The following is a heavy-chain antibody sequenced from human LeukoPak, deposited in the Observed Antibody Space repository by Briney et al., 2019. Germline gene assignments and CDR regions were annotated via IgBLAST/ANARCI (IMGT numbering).Heavy chain of an antibody. CDR2: IKQDGSDK. CDR3: ARDQERGYGRLDY. CDR1: GFTFSTYW. Sequence: GGSLRLSCAASGFTFSTYWMSWVRQAPGKGLEWVANIKQDGSDKFYADSMKGRFTISRDNAKNSVYLQMDSLRVEDTAVYYCARDQERGYGRLDYWGQGTLVTVSS. D-gene: IGHD5-12*01. V-gene: IGHV3-7*01. J-gene: IGHJ4*02.